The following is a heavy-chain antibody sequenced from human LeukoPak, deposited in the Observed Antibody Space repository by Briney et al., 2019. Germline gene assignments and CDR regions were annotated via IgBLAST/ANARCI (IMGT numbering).Heavy chain of an antibody. CDR3: AKIATGYYFES. Sequence: GGSLRLSCAASGFTFSSNAMSWVRQAPGKGLERVSVITGGGDRTFYSDSVKGRFTISRDNSKNTLYLQMNSLRAEDTAVYYCAKIATGYYFESWGQGTLVTVSS. D-gene: IGHD3-9*01. J-gene: IGHJ4*02. CDR2: ITGGGDRT. CDR1: GFTFSSNA. V-gene: IGHV3-23*01.